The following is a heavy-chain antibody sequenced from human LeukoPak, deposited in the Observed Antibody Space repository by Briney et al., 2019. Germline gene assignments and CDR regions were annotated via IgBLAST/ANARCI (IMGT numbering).Heavy chain of an antibody. CDR3: ARTDNKYDSRLILN. J-gene: IGHJ4*01. CDR1: GGTFSSYA. CDR2: VNPHSGGT. D-gene: IGHD3-22*01. V-gene: IGHV1-2*02. Sequence: ASVKVSCKASGGTFSSYAISWVRQAPRQGLQWMGWVNPHSGGTNFASGFRGRVTFTRGTSINTAYMEISSLTSDDAAVNYCARTDNKYDSRLILNWGQGTQVTVSS.